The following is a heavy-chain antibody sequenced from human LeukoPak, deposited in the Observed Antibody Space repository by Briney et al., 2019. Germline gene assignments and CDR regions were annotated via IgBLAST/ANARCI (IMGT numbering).Heavy chain of an antibody. CDR3: ARGGEEVGWGGYAGLDY. V-gene: IGHV3-64*01. Sequence: GGSLRLSCAASGFTFSSYAMHWVRQAPGKGLEYVSAISSNGGSTYYANSVKGRFTISRDNSKNTLYLQMCSLRAAVIAVYYCARGGEEVGWGGYAGLDYWGQGTLVTVSS. D-gene: IGHD3-16*01. CDR2: ISSNGGST. CDR1: GFTFSSYA. J-gene: IGHJ4*02.